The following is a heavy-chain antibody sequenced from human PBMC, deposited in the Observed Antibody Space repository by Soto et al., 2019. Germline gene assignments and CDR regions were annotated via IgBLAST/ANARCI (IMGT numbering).Heavy chain of an antibody. D-gene: IGHD3-10*01. CDR1: GASISIGGYF. CDR3: ATDEYFGSEIDFYYYAMDV. J-gene: IGHJ6*02. V-gene: IGHV4-31*03. Sequence: SETLSLTCTVSGASISIGGYFWSWIRQHPGKGLEWIGHIYYNGSTYYNPSLKSRLTISVDTSKSEFSLRLTSVTAADTAVYFCATDEYFGSEIDFYYYAMDVWGQGTTVTVSS. CDR2: IYYNGST.